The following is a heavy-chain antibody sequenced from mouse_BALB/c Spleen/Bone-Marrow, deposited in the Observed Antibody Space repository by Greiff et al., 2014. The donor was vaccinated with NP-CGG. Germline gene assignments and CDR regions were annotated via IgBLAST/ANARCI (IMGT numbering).Heavy chain of an antibody. D-gene: IGHD1-1*01. CDR2: IDPANGNT. CDR1: GFNIKDTY. V-gene: IGHV14-3*02. CDR3: ATYYYGSSWGFAY. Sequence: VQLQQSGAELVKPGASVKLSCTASGFNIKDTYMHWVKQRPEQGLEWIGRIDPANGNTKYDPKFQGKATITADTSSNTAYLQLSSLTSEDTAVYYCATYYYGSSWGFAYWGQGTLVTASA. J-gene: IGHJ3*01.